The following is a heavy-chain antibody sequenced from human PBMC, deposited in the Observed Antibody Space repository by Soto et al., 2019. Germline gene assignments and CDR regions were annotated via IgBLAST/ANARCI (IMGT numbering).Heavy chain of an antibody. CDR1: GFTFSSYA. CDR3: AKHRLVLPREPFIDP. CDR2: ISGSGGST. J-gene: IGHJ5*02. D-gene: IGHD6-19*01. V-gene: IGHV3-23*01. Sequence: GGSLRLSCAASGFTFSSYAMSWVRQAPGKGLEWVSAISGSGGSTYYTDSVKGRFTISRDNSKNTLYLQMNSLRAEDTAVYYCAKHRLVLPREPFIDPWGQGTLVTVSS.